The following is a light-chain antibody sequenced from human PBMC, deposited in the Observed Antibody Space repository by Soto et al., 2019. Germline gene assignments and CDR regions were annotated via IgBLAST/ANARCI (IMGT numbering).Light chain of an antibody. J-gene: IGKJ1*01. CDR2: RAS. Sequence: ELVMTQSPATLSVSPGERATLSYRASQSVNSNLAWYQQKPGQAPRLLIYRASTSATGIPARFSGSGSGTDFTLTICGLQSEDFAVYSCQQYNNWPRTFGQGTKVEIK. V-gene: IGKV3-15*01. CDR1: QSVNSN. CDR3: QQYNNWPRT.